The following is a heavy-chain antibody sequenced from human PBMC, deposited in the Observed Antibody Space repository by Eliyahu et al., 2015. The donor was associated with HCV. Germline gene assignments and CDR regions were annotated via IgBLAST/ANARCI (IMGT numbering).Heavy chain of an antibody. V-gene: IGHV3-43*02. CDR2: ISGDGGRT. Sequence: EVQLVESGGGVVQPGGSLRLSCAASXXKFXDYAMXWVRQAPGRGXEWVCLISGDGGRTQYADSVKGRFTISRDNSRNSLYLQMNSLRTEDTALYYCARASRPNDYRGNWPIFDYWGQGNMVTVSS. CDR1: XXKFXDYA. D-gene: IGHD4-23*01. J-gene: IGHJ4*02. CDR3: ARASRPNDYRGNWPIFDY.